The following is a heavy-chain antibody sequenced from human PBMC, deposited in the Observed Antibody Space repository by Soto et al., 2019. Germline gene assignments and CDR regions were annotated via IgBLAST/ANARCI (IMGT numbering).Heavy chain of an antibody. Sequence: GASVKVSCKASGGTFSSYTVSWERQAPGQGLEWMGRIIPILGIANYAQKFQGRVTITADKSTSTAYMELSSLRSEDTAVYYCARMTFYRADAFDIWGQGTMVTVSS. J-gene: IGHJ3*02. CDR1: GGTFSSYT. D-gene: IGHD2-21*02. CDR3: ARMTFYRADAFDI. V-gene: IGHV1-69*02. CDR2: IIPILGIA.